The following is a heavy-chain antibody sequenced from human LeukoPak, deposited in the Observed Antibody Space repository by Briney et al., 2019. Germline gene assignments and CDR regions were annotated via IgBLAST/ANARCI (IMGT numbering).Heavy chain of an antibody. J-gene: IGHJ4*02. CDR3: ARAGYGDSDFDY. V-gene: IGHV4-39*07. CDR1: GGSISSSSYF. D-gene: IGHD4-17*01. CDR2: IYHGGST. Sequence: SETLSLTCTVSGGSISSSSYFWSWIRQPPGKGLEWIGSIYHGGSTYYNPSLKSRVTISVDTSKNQFSLKLNSVTAADTAVYYCARAGYGDSDFDYWGQGTLVTVSS.